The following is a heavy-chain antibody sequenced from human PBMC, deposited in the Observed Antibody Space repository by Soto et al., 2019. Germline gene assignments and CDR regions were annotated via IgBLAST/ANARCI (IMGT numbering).Heavy chain of an antibody. CDR2: IIPIFGTA. CDR3: ARVPGFTVTTHFDY. CDR1: GGTFSSYA. J-gene: IGHJ4*02. V-gene: IGHV1-69*13. Sequence: SVKVSCKASGGTFSSYAISWVRQAPGQGLEWMGGIIPIFGTANYAQKFQGRVTITADESTSTAYMELSSLRSEDTAVYYCARVPGFTVTTHFDYWGQGTLVTVSS. D-gene: IGHD4-4*01.